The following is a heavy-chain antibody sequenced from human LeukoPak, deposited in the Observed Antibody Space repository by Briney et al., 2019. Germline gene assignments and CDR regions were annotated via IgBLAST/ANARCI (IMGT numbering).Heavy chain of an antibody. D-gene: IGHD6-13*01. CDR1: GFTFSSYG. Sequence: PGGSLRLSCTASGFTFSSYGMTWVRQAPGKGLEWVGRIKSKTDGGTTDYAAPVKGRFTISRDDSKNTLYLQMNSLKTEDTAVYYCTTGAPTAAGLFDYWGQGTLVTVSS. V-gene: IGHV3-15*01. J-gene: IGHJ4*02. CDR2: IKSKTDGGTT. CDR3: TTGAPTAAGLFDY.